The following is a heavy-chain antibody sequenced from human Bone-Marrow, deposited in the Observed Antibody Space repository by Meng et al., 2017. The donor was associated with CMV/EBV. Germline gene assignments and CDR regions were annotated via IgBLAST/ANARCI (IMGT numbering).Heavy chain of an antibody. J-gene: IGHJ5*02. V-gene: IGHV1-2*02. CDR3: ARDAVVPAATKTNWFDP. CDR2: INPNSGGT. D-gene: IGHD2-2*01. CDR1: GYTFTGYY. Sequence: ASVKVSCKASGYTFTGYYMHWVRQAPGQGLEWMGWINPNSGGTSYAQKFQGRVTMTRDTSISTAYMELSRLRSDDTAVYYCARDAVVPAATKTNWFDPWGQGTLVTGSS.